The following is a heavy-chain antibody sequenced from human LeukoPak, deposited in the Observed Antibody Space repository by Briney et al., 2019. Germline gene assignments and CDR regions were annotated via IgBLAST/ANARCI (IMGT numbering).Heavy chain of an antibody. J-gene: IGHJ4*02. CDR2: IIVGSGAT. V-gene: IGHV1-58*01. Sequence: SVKVSCTASGFTSTNFAVQWVRQARGQRLEWIGWIIVGSGATKCAQDFQERVTITRDLSTSTLYMELRSLTSEDTAVYYCAADLSNPRMGASYLDSWGQGTLVTVSS. D-gene: IGHD3-16*01. CDR1: GFTSTNFA. CDR3: AADLSNPRMGASYLDS.